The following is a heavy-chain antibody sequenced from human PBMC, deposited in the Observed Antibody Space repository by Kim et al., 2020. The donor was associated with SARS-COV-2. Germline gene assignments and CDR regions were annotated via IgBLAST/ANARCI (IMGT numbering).Heavy chain of an antibody. Sequence: SETLSLTCTVSGGSISSSSYYWGWIRQPPGKGLQWIGSIYYSGSTYYNPSLKSRVTISVDTSKNQFSLKLSSVTAADTAVYYCARLSARWAEQLVDDAYYGMDVWGQGTTVTVSS. V-gene: IGHV4-39*01. CDR2: IYYSGST. CDR3: ARLSARWAEQLVDDAYYGMDV. D-gene: IGHD6-13*01. J-gene: IGHJ6*02. CDR1: GGSISSSSYY.